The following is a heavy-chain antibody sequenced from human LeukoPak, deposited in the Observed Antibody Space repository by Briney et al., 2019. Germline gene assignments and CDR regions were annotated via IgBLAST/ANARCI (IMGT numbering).Heavy chain of an antibody. CDR1: GGSFSGYY. D-gene: IGHD2-15*01. V-gene: IGHV4-34*01. J-gene: IGHJ4*02. Sequence: SETLSLTCAVYGGSFSGYYWSWIRQPPGKGLEWIGEINDSGSTNYNPSLKSRVTISVDTSKNQFSLKLSSVTTADTAVYYCARGFLSCSGGSCYFDYWGQGTLVTVSS. CDR3: ARGFLSCSGGSCYFDY. CDR2: INDSGST.